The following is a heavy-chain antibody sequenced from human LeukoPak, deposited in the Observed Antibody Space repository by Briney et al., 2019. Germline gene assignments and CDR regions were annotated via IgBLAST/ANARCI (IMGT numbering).Heavy chain of an antibody. CDR1: GYTFTSYD. V-gene: IGHV1-8*01. CDR2: MNPNSGNT. CDR3: ARGSSNSFATGY. J-gene: IGHJ4*02. D-gene: IGHD4-23*01. Sequence: ASVKVSCKASGYTFTSYDINWVRQATGQGLEWMGWMNPNSGNTGYAQKFQGRVTMTRNTSISTAYMELSSLRSEDTAVYYCARGSSNSFATGYWGQGTLVTVSS.